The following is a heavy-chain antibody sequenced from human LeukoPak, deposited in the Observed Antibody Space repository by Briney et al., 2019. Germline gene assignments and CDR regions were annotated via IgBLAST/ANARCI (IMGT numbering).Heavy chain of an antibody. CDR3: ARGYAYRKFGHFDY. CDR2: INHSGST. J-gene: IGHJ4*02. CDR1: GGSFSGYY. V-gene: IGHV4-34*01. D-gene: IGHD2-8*01. Sequence: SETPSLTCAVYGGSFSGYYWSWIRQPPGKGLEWIGEINHSGSTNYNPSLKSRVTISVDTSKNQFSLKLSSVTAADTAVYYCARGYAYRKFGHFDYWGQGTLVTVSS.